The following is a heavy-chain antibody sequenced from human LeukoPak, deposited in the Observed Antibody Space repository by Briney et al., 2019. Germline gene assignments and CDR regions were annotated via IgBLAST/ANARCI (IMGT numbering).Heavy chain of an antibody. V-gene: IGHV5-51*01. Sequence: GESLKISCKGSGYSFTNYLIGWVRQMPGKGLEWMGIIYPGDSETRYSPSFQGQVTISADKSISTAYLQWSSLKASDTAIYYCAGRPPRNWNYAWGQGTLVTVSS. CDR2: IYPGDSET. CDR3: AGRPPRNWNYA. CDR1: GYSFTNYL. J-gene: IGHJ5*02. D-gene: IGHD6-6*01.